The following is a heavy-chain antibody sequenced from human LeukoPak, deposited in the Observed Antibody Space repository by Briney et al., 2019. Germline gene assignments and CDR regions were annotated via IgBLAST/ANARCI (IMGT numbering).Heavy chain of an antibody. D-gene: IGHD5-18*01. J-gene: IGHJ4*02. CDR1: GGPFSGYF. V-gene: IGHV4-34*01. CDR3: ARGGRDSYGPLARFDY. Sequence: SETLPLTCAVSGGPFSGYFWTWIRQPPGKGLEWIGQINHRGSATYNPSLESRVTISVDTSKNQFSLQLTSVTAADTAVYYCARGGRDSYGPLARFDYWGQGTLVTVSS. CDR2: INHRGSA.